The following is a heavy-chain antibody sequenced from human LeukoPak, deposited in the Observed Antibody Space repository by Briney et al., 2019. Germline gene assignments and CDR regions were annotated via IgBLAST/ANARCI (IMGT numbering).Heavy chain of an antibody. D-gene: IGHD2-15*01. CDR3: AIKTSYSDFDY. V-gene: IGHV1-46*01. Sequence: GASVKVSCKASGYTFTSYYMHWVRQAPGQGLEWMGIINPSGGSTSYAQKFQGRVTMTRDTSISTAYMEVNRLRSDDTAVYFCAIKTSYSDFDYWGQGTLVTVSS. CDR1: GYTFTSYY. CDR2: INPSGGST. J-gene: IGHJ4*02.